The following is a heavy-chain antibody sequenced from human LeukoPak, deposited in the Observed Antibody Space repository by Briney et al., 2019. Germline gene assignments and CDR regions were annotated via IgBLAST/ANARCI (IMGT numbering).Heavy chain of an antibody. D-gene: IGHD3-10*01. CDR1: GYTFTGYY. CDR3: ARVLGYGSGSSGDY. V-gene: IGHV1-2*02. J-gene: IGHJ4*02. Sequence: ASVTVSCTASGYTFTGYYMHWVRPAPGQGLEWMGWINPNSGGTNYAQKFQGRVTMTRDTSISTAYMELSRLRSDDTAVYYCARVLGYGSGSSGDYWGQGTLVTVSS. CDR2: INPNSGGT.